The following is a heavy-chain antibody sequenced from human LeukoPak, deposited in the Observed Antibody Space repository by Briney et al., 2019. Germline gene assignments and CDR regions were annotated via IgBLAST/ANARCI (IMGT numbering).Heavy chain of an antibody. V-gene: IGHV3-21*04. CDR3: ARDRRKPGTDGYYYHYYMDV. J-gene: IGHJ6*03. CDR2: ISSIRYI. Sequence: GGSLRLSCAASGFTFSSYSMNWVRQAPGKGLEWVSAISSIRYIYYADSVKGRFTISRDNSKNTLYIQMNSMRAEDTAVYYCARDRRKPGTDGYYYHYYMDVWGKGTTVTISS. CDR1: GFTFSSYS. D-gene: IGHD1-1*01.